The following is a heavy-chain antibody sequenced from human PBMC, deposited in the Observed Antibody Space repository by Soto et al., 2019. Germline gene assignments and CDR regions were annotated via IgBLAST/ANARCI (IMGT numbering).Heavy chain of an antibody. CDR1: GFIVSSKY. J-gene: IGHJ6*02. CDR2: IYTGGST. V-gene: IGHV3-53*02. D-gene: IGHD3-16*01. CDR3: KTYTGYGMDV. Sequence: EVQMVETGGGLSQPGGSLRLSCAVSGFIVSSKYMTWVRQAPGKGLEWGSVIYTGGSTHYADSARGRSTISRDSSKNTLYLQMNSLRAEDAAVYYCKTYTGYGMDVWGQGTTVPVSS.